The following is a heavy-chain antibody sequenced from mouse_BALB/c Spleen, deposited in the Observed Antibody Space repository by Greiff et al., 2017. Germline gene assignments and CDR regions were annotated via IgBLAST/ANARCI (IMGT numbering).Heavy chain of an antibody. CDR1: GYSITSDYA. CDR3: ARSGTTSYDYYAMDY. CDR2: ISYSGST. Sequence: EVQLKESGPGLVKPSQSLSLTCTVTGYSITSDYAWNWIRQFPGNKLEWMGYISYSGSTSYNPSLKSRISITRDTSKNQFFLQLNSVTTEDTATYYCARSGTTSYDYYAMDYWGQGTSVTVSS. V-gene: IGHV3-2*02. D-gene: IGHD5-5*01. J-gene: IGHJ4*01.